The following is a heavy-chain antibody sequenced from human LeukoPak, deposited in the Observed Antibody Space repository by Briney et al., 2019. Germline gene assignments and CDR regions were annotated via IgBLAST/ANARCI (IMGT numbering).Heavy chain of an antibody. J-gene: IGHJ5*02. D-gene: IGHD3-10*01. V-gene: IGHV1-69*01. CDR3: ARGDVHYYGSSRLENWLDP. Sequence: SVKVSCKASGGTFSSYAISWVRQAPGQGLEWMGGIIPIFGTANYAQKFQGRATITADESTSTAYMELSSLRSEDTAVYYCARGDVHYYGSSRLENWLDPWGQGTLVTVSS. CDR1: GGTFSSYA. CDR2: IIPIFGTA.